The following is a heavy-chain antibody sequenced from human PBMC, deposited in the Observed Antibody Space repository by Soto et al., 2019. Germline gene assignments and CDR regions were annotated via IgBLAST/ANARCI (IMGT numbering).Heavy chain of an antibody. CDR1: GFTFNVYG. CDR2: LIPIYDEP. CDR3: ARARDPHLDHYGLDV. Sequence: QVQLVQSGAEVKSPGSSVKVSCKTSGFTFNVYGIHWVRQAPGQGLEWMGGLIPIYDEPYYAQKFQGRGSITADKSTTTVHLELSSLSPEDTAVYFCARARDPHLDHYGLDVWGQGTTVTVS. J-gene: IGHJ6*02. V-gene: IGHV1-69*06.